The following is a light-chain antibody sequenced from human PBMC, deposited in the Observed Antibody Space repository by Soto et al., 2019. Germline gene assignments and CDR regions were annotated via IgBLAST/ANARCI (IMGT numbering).Light chain of an antibody. J-gene: IGKJ4*01. CDR1: QSVSSN. Sequence: EIVMTQSPATLSVSPGERATLSCRASQSVSSNLAWYQQKPGQAPRLLMYGASTRATGIPASFSSSGSGTEFILTISSLQSEDFAVYYCQQYHKWPLTFGGGTKVEIK. CDR3: QQYHKWPLT. V-gene: IGKV3-15*01. CDR2: GAS.